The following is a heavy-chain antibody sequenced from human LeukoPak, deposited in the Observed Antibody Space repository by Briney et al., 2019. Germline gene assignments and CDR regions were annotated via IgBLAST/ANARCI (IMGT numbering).Heavy chain of an antibody. J-gene: IGHJ4*02. Sequence: SSGTLSLTCTVSGGSISSGGYYWICMRPHPGLGVEWIGYISYSGSTYYTPSHKSRVTISVDTSKNQFSLKLSSVTAADTAVYYCARSSHPTLDYWGQGTLVTVSS. V-gene: IGHV4-31*03. CDR2: ISYSGST. CDR3: ARSSHPTLDY. CDR1: GGSISSGGYY.